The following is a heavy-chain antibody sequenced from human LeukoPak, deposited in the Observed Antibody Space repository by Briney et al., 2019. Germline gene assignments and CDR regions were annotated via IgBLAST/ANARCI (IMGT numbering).Heavy chain of an antibody. CDR3: VRDWGYDSSGYWQRYFDT. V-gene: IGHV3-74*01. J-gene: IGHJ4*02. CDR2: INHDGSST. CDR1: GFTFSTFW. D-gene: IGHD3-22*01. Sequence: GGSLRLSCATSGFTFSTFWMHWVRQAPGKGLVWVSRINHDGSSTNYADSVKGRFTISRDNAKNTLYLQMNSLRAEDTAVYYCVRDWGYDSSGYWQRYFDTWGQGTLVTVSS.